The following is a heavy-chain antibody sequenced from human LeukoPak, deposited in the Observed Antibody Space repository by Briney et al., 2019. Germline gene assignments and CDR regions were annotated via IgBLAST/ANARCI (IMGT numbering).Heavy chain of an antibody. CDR2: IYPGDSDT. V-gene: IGHV5-51*01. D-gene: IGHD6-6*01. CDR1: GYSFTSYW. J-gene: IGHJ6*03. CDR3: PRLESTSSDQVFYYYYLDV. Sequence: GESLKISCKGSGYSFTSYWIGWVRQMPGKGLEWMGIIYPGDSDTRYSPSFQGQVTISADTSISAAYLQWSTLKAPDTAMYYFPRLESTSSDQVFYYYYLDVGGKGPRSPSP.